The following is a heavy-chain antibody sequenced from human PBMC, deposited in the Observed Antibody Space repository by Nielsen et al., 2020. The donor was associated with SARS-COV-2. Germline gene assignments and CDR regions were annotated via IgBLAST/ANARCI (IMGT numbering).Heavy chain of an antibody. D-gene: IGHD3-10*01. Sequence: GESLNISCAASGFTFNNYAMAWVRRAPGRGLQRVTGVSASGGSTYYTDSVKGRFSISRDNSKNTLFLQMHSLRVEDTALYYCAKDGVVRGDALDLWGQGTMVTVSS. CDR2: VSASGGST. V-gene: IGHV3-23*01. J-gene: IGHJ3*01. CDR3: AKDGVVRGDALDL. CDR1: GFTFNNYA.